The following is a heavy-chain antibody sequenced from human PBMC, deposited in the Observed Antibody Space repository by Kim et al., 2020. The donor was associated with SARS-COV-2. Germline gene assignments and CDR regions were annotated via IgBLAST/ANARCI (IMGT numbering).Heavy chain of an antibody. V-gene: IGHV3-30*18. D-gene: IGHD2-21*02. CDR2: ISYDGSNK. CDR1: GFTFSSYG. CDR3: AKFPLAYCGGDCYWYFDL. J-gene: IGHJ2*01. Sequence: GGSLRLSCAASGFTFSSYGMHWVRQAPGKGLEWVAVISYDGSNKYYADSVKGRFTISRDNSKNTLYLQMNSLRAEDTAVYYCAKFPLAYCGGDCYWYFDLWGRGTLVTVSS.